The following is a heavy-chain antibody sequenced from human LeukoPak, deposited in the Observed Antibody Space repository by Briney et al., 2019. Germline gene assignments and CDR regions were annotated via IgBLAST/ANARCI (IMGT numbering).Heavy chain of an antibody. CDR2: ISSSGSTI. J-gene: IGHJ5*02. CDR1: GFTFSDYY. V-gene: IGHV3-11*01. CDR3: ARERGWQLVVGEWFDP. D-gene: IGHD6-6*01. Sequence: PGGSLRLSCAASGFTFSDYYMSWIRQVPGKGLEWVSYISSSGSTIYYADSVKGRFTISRDNAKNSLYLQMNSLRAEDTAVYYCARERGWQLVVGEWFDPWGQGTLVTVSS.